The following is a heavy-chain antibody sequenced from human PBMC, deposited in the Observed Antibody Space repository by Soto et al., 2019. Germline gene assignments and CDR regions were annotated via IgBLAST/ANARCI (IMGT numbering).Heavy chain of an antibody. V-gene: IGHV1-2*04. CDR3: ARAQAGLPFYGMDV. Sequence: ALVKVSCKAAGYTFTVYYMHGVRRNPGQGLEWMGWINPNSGGTNYAQKFQGWVTMTRDTSISTAYMELSRLRSDDTAVYYCARAQAGLPFYGMDVWGQGTTVTVSS. J-gene: IGHJ6*02. CDR1: GYTFTVYY. D-gene: IGHD3-16*01. CDR2: INPNSGGT.